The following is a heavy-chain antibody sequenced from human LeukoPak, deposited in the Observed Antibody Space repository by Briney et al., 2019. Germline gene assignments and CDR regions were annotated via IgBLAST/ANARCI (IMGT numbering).Heavy chain of an antibody. Sequence: ESGPTLVNPTETLTLTCTVPGFSLSNARMGVSWIRQPPGKALEWLAHLFSNDEKSYGTSLKSRLTISKDTSKSQVVLTMTNMDPVDTATYYCARIGYDSSGYSPPYFDYWGQGTLVTVSS. CDR1: GFSLSNARMG. D-gene: IGHD3-22*01. J-gene: IGHJ4*02. V-gene: IGHV2-26*01. CDR3: ARIGYDSSGYSPPYFDY. CDR2: LFSNDEK.